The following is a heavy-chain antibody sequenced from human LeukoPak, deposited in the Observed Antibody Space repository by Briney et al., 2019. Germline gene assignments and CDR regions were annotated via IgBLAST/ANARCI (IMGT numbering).Heavy chain of an antibody. V-gene: IGHV3-21*01. J-gene: IGHJ4*02. CDR1: GFTFSGFT. CDR2: ISSSYDYM. CDR3: AKRAIVGATECLDY. D-gene: IGHD1-26*01. Sequence: PGGSLRLSCVASGFTFSGFTMNWVRQAPGKGLEWVSSISSSYDYMYYADSVKGRFTISRDNAKNSLYLQMNTLGVEDTAVYYCAKRAIVGATECLDYWGQGTLVTVSS.